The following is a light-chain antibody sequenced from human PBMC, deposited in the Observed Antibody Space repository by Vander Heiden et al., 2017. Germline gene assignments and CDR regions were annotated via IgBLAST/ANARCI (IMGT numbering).Light chain of an antibody. CDR2: DVS. CDR1: SSDVGGYNY. J-gene: IGLJ3*02. CDR3: ISFTTSSTWV. Sequence: QSALTQPASVSGSPAQSITISCTGTSSDVGGYNYVSWYQQHPGKAPKLMIYDVSNRPSGVSNRFSGSKSGNTASLTISGLQAEDEADYYCISFTTSSTWVFGGGTKLTVL. V-gene: IGLV2-14*01.